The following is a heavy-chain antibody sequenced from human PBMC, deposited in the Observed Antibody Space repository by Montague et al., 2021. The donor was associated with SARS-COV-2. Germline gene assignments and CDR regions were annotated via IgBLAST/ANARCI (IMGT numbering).Heavy chain of an antibody. J-gene: IGHJ3*02. V-gene: IGHV4-39*01. Sequence: SETLSLTCTVSGGSISSSDYYWGWIRQPPGKGLEWIGSLFYGVNTYYNPSLKSRVTISVDTSKNQFSLKPSSVTAADTAVYYCARTNYDFWRGHQRGGAFDIWGQGTMVTVSS. CDR2: LFYGVNT. D-gene: IGHD3-3*01. CDR3: ARTNYDFWRGHQRGGAFDI. CDR1: GGSISSSDYY.